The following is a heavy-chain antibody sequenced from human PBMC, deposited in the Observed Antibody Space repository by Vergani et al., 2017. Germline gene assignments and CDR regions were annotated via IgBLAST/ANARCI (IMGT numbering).Heavy chain of an antibody. CDR2: INHSGSI. CDR3: ARVTKLSGPGHYYFYHYMYV. CDR1: GESFTNYY. D-gene: IGHD3-3*01. J-gene: IGHJ6*03. V-gene: IGHV4-34*02. Sequence: QVQLQQWGAGLLKPSETLSLKCAVYGESFTNYYWSWIRKPPGKGLEWIGEINHSGSINYSPSLKSGVSISIDTSKKQFSLIVSSVTAADTAVYYCARVTKLSGPGHYYFYHYMYVWGKGTTVTV.